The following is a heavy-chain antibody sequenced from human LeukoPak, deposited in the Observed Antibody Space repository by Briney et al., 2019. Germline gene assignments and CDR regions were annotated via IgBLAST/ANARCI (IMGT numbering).Heavy chain of an antibody. CDR3: ARGGTEIYYYYYGMDV. J-gene: IGHJ6*02. V-gene: IGHV3-30*04. Sequence: PGRSLRFSCAASTFALSRYAMHWVRQAPGRGLEWVGVISYDGSDKFYADSVKGRFTISRDNSKNTLYLQMNSLRPEDTAVYYCARGGTEIYYYYYGMDVWGRGATVTVSS. D-gene: IGHD5-24*01. CDR1: TFALSRYA. CDR2: ISYDGSDK.